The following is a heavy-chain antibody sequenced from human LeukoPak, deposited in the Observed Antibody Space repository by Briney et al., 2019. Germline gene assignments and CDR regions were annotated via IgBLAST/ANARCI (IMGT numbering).Heavy chain of an antibody. CDR3: ARSYGAGWSDY. V-gene: IGHV3-7*01. J-gene: IGHJ4*02. Sequence: GGSLRLSCAASGFTFSSSWMGWVRQAPRKGREWVANIKQDGSEKYYVDSVKGRFTISRDNAKNSLSLQMNSLRVEDTAVYYCARSYGAGWSDYWGQGTLVTVSS. D-gene: IGHD6-13*01. CDR2: IKQDGSEK. CDR1: GFTFSSSW.